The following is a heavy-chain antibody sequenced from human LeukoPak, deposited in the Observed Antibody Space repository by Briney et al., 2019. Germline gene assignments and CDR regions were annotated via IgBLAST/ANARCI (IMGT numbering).Heavy chain of an antibody. CDR3: ARDDGSSGWYTWFDP. V-gene: IGHV1-2*02. J-gene: IGHJ5*02. CDR2: INPNSGGT. CDR1: GYTFTGYY. D-gene: IGHD6-19*01. Sequence: ASVKVSCKASGYTFTGYYMHWVRQAPGQGLEWMGWINPNSGGTNYAQKFQGRVTMTRDTSISTAYMELSRLRSDDTAVYYCARDDGSSGWYTWFDPWGQGTLVTVSS.